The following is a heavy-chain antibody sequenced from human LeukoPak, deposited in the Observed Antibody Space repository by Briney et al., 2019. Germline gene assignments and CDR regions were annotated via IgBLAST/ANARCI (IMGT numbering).Heavy chain of an antibody. J-gene: IGHJ4*02. D-gene: IGHD5-24*01. CDR1: GYTFTAYY. Sequence: GASVKVSCKTSGYTFTAYYLHWVRQAPGQGLEWMGWINPNSGGTNYAQNFQGRVTMTRDTSITTAYMELSRLRSDDTAVYYCARDSLQEEFDYWGQGTLVTVSS. V-gene: IGHV1-2*02. CDR3: ARDSLQEEFDY. CDR2: INPNSGGT.